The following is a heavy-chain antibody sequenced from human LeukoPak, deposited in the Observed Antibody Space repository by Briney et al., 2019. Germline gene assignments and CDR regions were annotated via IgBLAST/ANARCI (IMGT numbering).Heavy chain of an antibody. Sequence: GGSLRLSCAASGFTFDDYAMNWVRQAPGKGLEWVSAISPSGRTTDYVDSVKGRFTISRDNSKNTLYLQMNSLRAEDTAVYYCAKVVLVGAIFGPGYWGQGTLVTVSS. J-gene: IGHJ4*02. D-gene: IGHD1-26*01. CDR1: GFTFDDYA. CDR2: ISPSGRTT. CDR3: AKVVLVGAIFGPGY. V-gene: IGHV3-23*01.